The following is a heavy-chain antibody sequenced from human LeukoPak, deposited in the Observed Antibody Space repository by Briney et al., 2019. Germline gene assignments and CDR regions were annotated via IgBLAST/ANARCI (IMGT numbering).Heavy chain of an antibody. D-gene: IGHD6-13*01. CDR3: ARRGIVAAVYDY. Sequence: PGGSLRLSCAASEFTFSSYEMNWVRRAPGKGLEWVSYISSSGSNTHYADSVKGRFTISRDNAKNSLYLQMNSLRAEDTAVYYCARRGIVAAVYDYWGQGTLVTVSS. V-gene: IGHV3-48*03. CDR2: ISSSGSNT. CDR1: EFTFSSYE. J-gene: IGHJ4*02.